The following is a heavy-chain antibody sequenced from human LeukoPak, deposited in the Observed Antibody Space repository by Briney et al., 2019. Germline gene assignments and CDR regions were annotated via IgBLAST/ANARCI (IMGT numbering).Heavy chain of an antibody. CDR1: GFTFSSYN. CDR3: AKGAYDYIEIGYFDS. Sequence: PGGSLRLSCAASGFTFSSYNMNWVRQAPGKGLEWVSVLIGSSGSTDYADSVKGRFTISRDNSKNTLFLQMNSLRAEDTAIYYCAKGAYDYIEIGYFDSWGQGTLVTVSS. D-gene: IGHD5-12*01. V-gene: IGHV3-23*01. CDR2: LIGSSGST. J-gene: IGHJ4*02.